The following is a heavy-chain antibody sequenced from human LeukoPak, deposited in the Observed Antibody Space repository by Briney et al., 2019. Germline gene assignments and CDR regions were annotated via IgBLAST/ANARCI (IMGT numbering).Heavy chain of an antibody. CDR3: AKVVSRRDTAMGIDY. CDR1: GFTFSSYG. CDR2: ISGSGGST. V-gene: IGHV3-23*01. Sequence: GGSLRLSCAAPGFTFSSYGMSWVRQAPGKGLEWVSAISGSGGSTYYADSVKGRFTISRDNSKNTLYLQMNSLRAEDTAVYYCAKVVSRRDTAMGIDYWGQGTLVTVSS. J-gene: IGHJ4*02. D-gene: IGHD5-18*01.